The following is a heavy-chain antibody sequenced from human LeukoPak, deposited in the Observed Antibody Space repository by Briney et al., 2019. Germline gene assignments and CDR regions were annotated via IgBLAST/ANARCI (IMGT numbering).Heavy chain of an antibody. CDR2: ISVSGGST. CDR3: AKITVSWAYSGAFDI. V-gene: IGHV3-23*01. CDR1: GFTFSSYA. D-gene: IGHD1-20*01. Sequence: TGGSLRLSCAASGFTFSSYAMSRDRQAPGKGLEGVSTISVSGGSTYYADSVKGRFTTSRDNSKNPLYLQMNSLRAEDTAIYYCAKITVSWAYSGAFDIWGQGTMVTVSS. J-gene: IGHJ3*02.